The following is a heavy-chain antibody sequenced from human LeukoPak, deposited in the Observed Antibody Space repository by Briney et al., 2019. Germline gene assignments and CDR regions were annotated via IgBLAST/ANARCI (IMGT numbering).Heavy chain of an antibody. Sequence: NSGGSLRLSCAASGFTFSNAWMSWVRQAPGKGLEWVGRIKSKTDGGTTDYAAPVKGRFTISRDDSKNTLYLQMNSLKTEDTAVYYCTTERITMVRGVIDYWGQGTLVTVSS. V-gene: IGHV3-15*01. D-gene: IGHD3-10*01. CDR1: GFTFSNAW. CDR2: IKSKTDGGTT. J-gene: IGHJ4*02. CDR3: TTERITMVRGVIDY.